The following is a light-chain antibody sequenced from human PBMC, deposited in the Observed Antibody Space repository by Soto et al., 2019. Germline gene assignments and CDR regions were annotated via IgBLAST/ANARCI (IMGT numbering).Light chain of an antibody. Sequence: EIVLTQSPGTLSLSPGDRTTLSCRASQSVSSTYVAWYQQKPGQAPRLLIYDTSRRSTGVPDRFSGSGSGTDFTLAITSLDTEAFALAYYQPSGTSLFTFGNGTKVDI. J-gene: IGKJ3*01. CDR3: QPSGTSLFT. V-gene: IGKV3-20*01. CDR2: DTS. CDR1: QSVSSTY.